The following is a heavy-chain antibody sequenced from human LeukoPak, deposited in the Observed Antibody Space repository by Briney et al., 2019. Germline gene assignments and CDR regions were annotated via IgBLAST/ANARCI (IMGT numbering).Heavy chain of an antibody. D-gene: IGHD3-10*01. J-gene: IGHJ4*02. Sequence: GGSLRLSCEASGFTFGRTFSTYWMNWVRQAPGKGLEWVAVISYDGSNKYYADSVKGRFTISRDNSKNTLYLQMNSLRAEDTAVYYCAREVLAPTGYGGAFDYWGQGTLVTVSS. V-gene: IGHV3-30-3*01. CDR3: AREVLAPTGYGGAFDY. CDR1: GFTFGRTFSTYW. CDR2: ISYDGSNK.